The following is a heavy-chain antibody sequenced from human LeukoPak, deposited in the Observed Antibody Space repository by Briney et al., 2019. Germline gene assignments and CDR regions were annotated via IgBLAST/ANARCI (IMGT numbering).Heavy chain of an antibody. J-gene: IGHJ4*02. D-gene: IGHD3-10*01. Sequence: GSLRLSCAASGFTFSSYWMSWVRQAPGKGLEWVANIKQDGSEKYYVDSVKGRFTISRDNSKNTLYVQMNGLRAEDTAVYYCARDRYYGSGSYYTDWGQGTLVTVSS. CDR2: IKQDGSEK. CDR1: GFTFSSYW. V-gene: IGHV3-7*01. CDR3: ARDRYYGSGSYYTD.